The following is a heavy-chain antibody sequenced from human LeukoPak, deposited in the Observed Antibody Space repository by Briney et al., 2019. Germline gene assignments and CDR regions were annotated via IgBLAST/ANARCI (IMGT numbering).Heavy chain of an antibody. CDR3: ARGDRDYYYYYYMDV. J-gene: IGHJ6*03. CDR1: GFTFSDAW. CDR2: IYSGGST. Sequence: GGSLRLSCVASGFTFSDAWMSWVRQAPGKGLEWVSVIYSGGSTYYADSVKGRFTIPRDNSKNTLYLQMNSLRAEDTAVYYCARGDRDYYYYYYMDVWGKGTTVTVSS. V-gene: IGHV3-66*02.